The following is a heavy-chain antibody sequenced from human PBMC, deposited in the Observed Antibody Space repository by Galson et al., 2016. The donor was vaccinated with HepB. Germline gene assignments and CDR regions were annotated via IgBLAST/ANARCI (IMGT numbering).Heavy chain of an antibody. Sequence: SLRLSCAASGFTFSSYSMNWLRQAPGKGLEWVSSIISSGTYFYYADSVQGRFTISRDNAKNSLYLQMNNLTAEDTAVYYCARDRSIFGVVVGDYYFDSWGQGTLGSVSS. CDR3: ARDRSIFGVVVGDYYFDS. D-gene: IGHD3-3*01. CDR1: GFTFSSYS. J-gene: IGHJ4*02. CDR2: IISSGTYF. V-gene: IGHV3-21*01.